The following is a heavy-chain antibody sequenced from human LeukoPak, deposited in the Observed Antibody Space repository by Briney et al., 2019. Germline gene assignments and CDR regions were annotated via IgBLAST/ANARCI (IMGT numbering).Heavy chain of an antibody. D-gene: IGHD3-10*01. CDR1: GFTFSNFA. Sequence: PGGSLRLSRAASGFTFSNFAMHWVRQAPGKGLEWVAFTQTDGGNQFYADSVKGRFTISRDDSKNTLYLQMNSLRTEDTAVYYCAKDTPGFGGDDFVHWGQGTLVTVSS. CDR3: AKDTPGFGGDDFVH. CDR2: TQTDGGNQ. J-gene: IGHJ4*02. V-gene: IGHV3-30*02.